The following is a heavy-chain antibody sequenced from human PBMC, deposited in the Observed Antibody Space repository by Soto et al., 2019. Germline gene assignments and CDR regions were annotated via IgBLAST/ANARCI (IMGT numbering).Heavy chain of an antibody. CDR3: ASRYGPIGYGMDV. V-gene: IGHV5-51*01. Sequence: GESLKISCKGSEYSFTSYWIGWVRQMPGKGLEWMGIIYPGDSDTRYSPSFQGQVTISADKSISTAYLQWSSLKASDTAMYYCASRYGPIGYGMDVWGQGTTVTVSS. CDR1: EYSFTSYW. CDR2: IYPGDSDT. D-gene: IGHD1-20*01. J-gene: IGHJ6*02.